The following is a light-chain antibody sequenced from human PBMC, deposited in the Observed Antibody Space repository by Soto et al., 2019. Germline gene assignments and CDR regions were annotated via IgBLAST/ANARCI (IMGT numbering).Light chain of an antibody. V-gene: IGKV1-5*03. CDR2: KAS. CDR3: LQSTSYPRA. Sequence: DIQMTQSPSTLSASVGDRVTITCRASQSLSSWLAWYQQKPGKAPKLLIYKASSLESGVPSRFSGSGSGTEFTLTISSLQPYDFATYYCLQSTSYPRAFGQVTKV. CDR1: QSLSSW. J-gene: IGKJ1*01.